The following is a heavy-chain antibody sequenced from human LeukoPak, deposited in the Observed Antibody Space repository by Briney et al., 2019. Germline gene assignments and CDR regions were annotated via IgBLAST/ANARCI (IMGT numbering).Heavy chain of an antibody. CDR2: IGGSSGST. CDR3: AKMKGPGLYYHYSMDV. J-gene: IGHJ6*03. CDR1: GFTFTGFA. V-gene: IGHV3-23*01. Sequence: RGSLRLSCAASGFTFTGFAMSWVRQAPGKGPEWVSRIGGSSGSTYYADSVKGRFTISRDNSKKTLYLQMTSLRADDTAVYYCAKMKGPGLYYHYSMDVWGKGTTVIVSS.